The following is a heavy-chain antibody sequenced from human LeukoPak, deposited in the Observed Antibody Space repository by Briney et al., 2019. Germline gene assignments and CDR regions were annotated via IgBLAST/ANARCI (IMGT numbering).Heavy chain of an antibody. CDR3: ARDGSGSYSAI. CDR2: VSSSGDTI. CDR1: GFTFSSYS. J-gene: IGHJ3*02. V-gene: IGHV3-48*01. Sequence: PGGSLRLSCAASGFTFSSYSMTWIRQAPGKGLEWVSYVSSSGDTIYHADSVKGRFTISRDNAKNSLYLQMNSLRAEDTAVYYCARDGSGSYSAIWGQGTMVTVSS. D-gene: IGHD1-26*01.